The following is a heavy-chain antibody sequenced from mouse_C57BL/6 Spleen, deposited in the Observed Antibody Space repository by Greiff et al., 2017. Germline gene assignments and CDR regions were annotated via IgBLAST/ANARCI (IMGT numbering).Heavy chain of an antibody. D-gene: IGHD1-1*01. CDR3: ARGSYYYGSSPWYFDV. CDR2: ISYSGST. Sequence: VQLQQSGPGMVKPSQSLSLTCTVTGYSITSGYDWHWIRHFPGNKLEWMGYISYSGSTNYNPSLKSRISITHDTSKNHFFLKLNSVTTEDTATYYCARGSYYYGSSPWYFDVWGTGTTVTVSS. CDR1: GYSITSGYD. V-gene: IGHV3-1*01. J-gene: IGHJ1*03.